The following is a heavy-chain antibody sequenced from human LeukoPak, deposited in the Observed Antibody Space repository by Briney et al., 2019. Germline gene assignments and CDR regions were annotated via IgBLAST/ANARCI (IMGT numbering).Heavy chain of an antibody. Sequence: PSEPLSLTCPVPGGSISSYYWSWIRQPPGKGLEWIGYIYYSGSTNYNPSLKSRVTISVDTSKNQFSLKLSSVTAADTAVYYCARDGGYWSSTSCLNWFDRWGQGTLVTVSS. D-gene: IGHD2-2*01. J-gene: IGHJ5*02. CDR3: ARDGGYWSSTSCLNWFDR. CDR2: IYYSGST. CDR1: GGSISSYY. V-gene: IGHV4-59*01.